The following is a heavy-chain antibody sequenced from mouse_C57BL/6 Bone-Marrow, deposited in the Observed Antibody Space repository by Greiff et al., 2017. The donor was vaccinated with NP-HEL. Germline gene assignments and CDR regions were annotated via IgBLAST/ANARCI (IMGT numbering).Heavy chain of an antibody. CDR2: ISSGSSTI. J-gene: IGHJ2*01. CDR3: ARELGQDYFDY. D-gene: IGHD4-1*01. CDR1: GFTFSDYG. V-gene: IGHV5-17*01. Sequence: EVKLMESGGGLVKPGGSLKLSCAASGFTFSDYGMHWVRQAPEKGLEWVAYISSGSSTIYYADTVKGRFTISRDNAKNTLFLQMTSLRSEDTAMYYCARELGQDYFDYWGQGTTLTVSS.